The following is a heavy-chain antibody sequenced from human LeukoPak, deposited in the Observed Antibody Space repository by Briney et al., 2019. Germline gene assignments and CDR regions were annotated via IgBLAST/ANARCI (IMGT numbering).Heavy chain of an antibody. CDR3: AKVGGIAARLAYFDY. CDR1: GFTFSSYS. J-gene: IGHJ4*02. D-gene: IGHD6-6*01. Sequence: GGSLRLSCAASGFTFSSYSMNWVRQAPGKGLEWVSSISSSSSYIYYADSVKGRFTISRDNSKNTLYLQMNSLRAEDTAVYYCAKVGGIAARLAYFDYWGQGTLVTVSS. CDR2: ISSSSSYI. V-gene: IGHV3-21*01.